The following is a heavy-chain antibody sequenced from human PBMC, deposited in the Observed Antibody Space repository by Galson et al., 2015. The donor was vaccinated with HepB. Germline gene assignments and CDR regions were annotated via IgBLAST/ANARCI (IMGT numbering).Heavy chain of an antibody. CDR2: ISYDGSNK. D-gene: IGHD2-8*01. J-gene: IGHJ4*02. CDR3: AKDPRGYCTNGVCPGVDY. Sequence: SLRLSCAASGFTFSDYYMSWIRQAPGKGLEWVAVISYDGSNKYYADSVKGRFTISRDNSKNTLYLQMNSLRAEDTAVYYCAKDPRGYCTNGVCPGVDYWGQGTLVTVSS. CDR1: GFTFSDYY. V-gene: IGHV3-30*18.